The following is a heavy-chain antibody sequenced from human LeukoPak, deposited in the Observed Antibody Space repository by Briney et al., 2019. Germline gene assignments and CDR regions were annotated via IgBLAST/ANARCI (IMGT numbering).Heavy chain of an antibody. CDR1: GYTFTSYG. J-gene: IGHJ6*02. D-gene: IGHD6-13*01. CDR3: AREWGQQPVGYYYGMDV. V-gene: IGHV1-18*04. Sequence: GASVKVSCKASGYTFTSYGISWVRQAPGQGLEWMGWISAYNGNTNYAQKLQGRVTMTTDTSTSTAYMELRSLRSDDTAVYYCAREWGQQPVGYYYGMDVWGQGTTVTVSS. CDR2: ISAYNGNT.